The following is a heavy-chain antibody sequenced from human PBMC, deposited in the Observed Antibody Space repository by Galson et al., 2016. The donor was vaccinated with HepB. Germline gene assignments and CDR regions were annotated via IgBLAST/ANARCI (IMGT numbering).Heavy chain of an antibody. V-gene: IGHV3-23*01. CDR1: GFTFSNFA. Sequence: SLRLSCAASGFTFSNFAMSWVRQAPGKGLEWVSAISSSGGSTYYADSVKGRFAISRDNSKNTLYLQMNSLRAEDTAIYYCANDGHHVLLWFGESPGYWGQGTLVTVSS. CDR2: ISSSGGST. J-gene: IGHJ4*02. CDR3: ANDGHHVLLWFGESPGY. D-gene: IGHD3-10*01.